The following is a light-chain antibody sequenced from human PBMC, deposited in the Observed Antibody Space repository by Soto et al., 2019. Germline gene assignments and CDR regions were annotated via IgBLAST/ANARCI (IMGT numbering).Light chain of an antibody. CDR3: QQYNNWLFYT. CDR1: QCVSSN. V-gene: IGKV3-15*01. J-gene: IGKJ2*01. CDR2: GAS. Sequence: EIVMTQSPATLSVSPGERATLSCRASQCVSSNLAWYQQKPGQAPRLLIYGASTRATGIPARFSGSGYGTEFTLTISSLQSEDFAVYYCQQYNNWLFYTFCPGTKLEIK.